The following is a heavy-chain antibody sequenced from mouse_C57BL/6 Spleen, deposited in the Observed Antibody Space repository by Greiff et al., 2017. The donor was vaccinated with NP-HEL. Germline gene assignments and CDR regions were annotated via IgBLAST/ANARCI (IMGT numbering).Heavy chain of an antibody. J-gene: IGHJ2*01. D-gene: IGHD1-1*01. CDR1: GYTFTNYW. V-gene: IGHV1-63*01. CDR3: ARRGTTVASYYFDY. Sequence: QVQLKESGAELVRPGTSVKMSCKASGYTFTNYWIGWAKQRPGHGLEWIGDIYPGGGYTNYNEKFKGKATLTADKSSSTAYMQFSSLTSEDSAIYYCARRGTTVASYYFDYWGQGTTLTVSS. CDR2: IYPGGGYT.